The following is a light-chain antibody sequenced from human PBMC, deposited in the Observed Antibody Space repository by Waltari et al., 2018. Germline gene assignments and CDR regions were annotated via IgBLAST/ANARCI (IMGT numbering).Light chain of an antibody. Sequence: DIVMTPTPLSLSVTPGQPASIPCTSSQSLLHSDGKTFLYWYLQKAGQPPHLLIYEVSNRFSGVPDRFSGSGSGTDFTLKISRVEAEDVGVYYCMHSLQYPRTFGQGTKVDIK. V-gene: IGKV2D-29*01. CDR2: EVS. J-gene: IGKJ1*01. CDR1: QSLLHSDGKTF. CDR3: MHSLQYPRT.